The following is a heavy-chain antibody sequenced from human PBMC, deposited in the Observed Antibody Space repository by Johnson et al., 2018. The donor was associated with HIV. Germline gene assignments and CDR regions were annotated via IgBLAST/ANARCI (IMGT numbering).Heavy chain of an antibody. D-gene: IGHD1-26*01. CDR2: MPFYESDG. CDR1: GFTFSKYG. CDR3: ARESIVGATEDDAFDI. V-gene: IGHV3-30*02. J-gene: IGHJ3*02. Sequence: QVQLVESGGGVVRPWGSLRLSCAASGFTFSKYGMHWVRQAPGKGLEWVAFMPFYESDGYYADFVKGRFTISRDNSKNTLYLQMNSLRAEDTAVYYCARESIVGATEDDAFDIWGQGTMVTVSS.